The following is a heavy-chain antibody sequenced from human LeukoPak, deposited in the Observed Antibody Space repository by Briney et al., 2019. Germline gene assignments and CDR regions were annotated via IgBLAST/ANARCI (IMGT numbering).Heavy chain of an antibody. CDR3: TTRLQHHFDY. CDR1: GITFRSYA. J-gene: IGHJ4*02. Sequence: GGSLRLSCAASGITFRSYAMSWVRQARGKGLEWVSAINGDGGSTYYADSVKGRFTISRDNSNNTLFLQMNSLRAEDTAVYYCTTRLQHHFDYWGQGTQVTVSS. D-gene: IGHD2-15*01. CDR2: INGDGGST. V-gene: IGHV3-23*01.